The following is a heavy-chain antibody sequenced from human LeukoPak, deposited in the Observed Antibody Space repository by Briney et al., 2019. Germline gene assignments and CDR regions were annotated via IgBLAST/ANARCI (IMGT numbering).Heavy chain of an antibody. CDR1: GFTFSSYG. J-gene: IGHJ4*02. CDR3: ARDSATYFDY. Sequence: GGTLRLSCAASGFTFSSYGMHWVRQAPGKGLEWVAVIWYDGSNKYYADSVKGRFTISRDNSKNTLYLQMDSLRAEDTAVYYCARDSATYFDYWGQGTLVTVSS. CDR2: IWYDGSNK. D-gene: IGHD1-1*01. V-gene: IGHV3-33*01.